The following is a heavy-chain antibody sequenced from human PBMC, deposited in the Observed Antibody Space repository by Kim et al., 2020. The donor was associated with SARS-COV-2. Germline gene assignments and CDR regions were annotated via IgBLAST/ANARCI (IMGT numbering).Heavy chain of an antibody. CDR3: ARDRLSTVTTPTGFYYYYGMDV. V-gene: IGHV3-33*05. CDR2: ISYDGSNK. D-gene: IGHD4-17*01. Sequence: GGSLRLSCAASGFTFSSYGMHWVRQAPGKGLEWVAVISYDGSNKYYADSVKGRFTISRDNSKNTLYLQMNSLRAEDTAVYYCARDRLSTVTTPTGFYYYYGMDVWGQGTTVTVSS. J-gene: IGHJ6*02. CDR1: GFTFSSYG.